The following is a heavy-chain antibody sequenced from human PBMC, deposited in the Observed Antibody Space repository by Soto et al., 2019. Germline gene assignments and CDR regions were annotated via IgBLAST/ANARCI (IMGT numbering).Heavy chain of an antibody. CDR2: IYYSGST. Sequence: QLQLQESGPGLVKPSETLSLTCTVSGGSISSSSYYWGWIRQPPGKGLEWIGSIYYSGSTYYNPSLKSRVTISVDTSKNQFSLKLSSVTAADTAVYYCAEVFRSSVWYFDLWGRGTLVTVSS. D-gene: IGHD6-6*01. CDR3: AEVFRSSVWYFDL. V-gene: IGHV4-39*01. J-gene: IGHJ2*01. CDR1: GGSISSSSYY.